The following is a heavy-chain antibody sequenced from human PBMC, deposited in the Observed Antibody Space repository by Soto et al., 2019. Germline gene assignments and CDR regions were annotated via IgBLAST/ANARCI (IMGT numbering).Heavy chain of an antibody. D-gene: IGHD2-2*01. CDR1: GGSIGSGGYW. V-gene: IGHV4-31*03. J-gene: IGHJ4*02. CDR2: VSYTGNT. Sequence: QVQLQESGPGLMQPSQTLSLTCTVSGGSIGSGGYWWSWIRQHPGRGLEWIGFVSYTGNTQYNPSSKSRVTISADTSTKPFSRKLSSVTAADTAVYYCARGTLVWGQGSLVTVSS. CDR3: ARGTLV.